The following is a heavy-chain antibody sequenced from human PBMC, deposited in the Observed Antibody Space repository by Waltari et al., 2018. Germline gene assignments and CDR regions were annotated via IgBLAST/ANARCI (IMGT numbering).Heavy chain of an antibody. V-gene: IGHV1-2*02. D-gene: IGHD3-3*01. Sequence: KVSCKASGYTFTGYYMHWVRQAPGQGLEWMGWINPNSGGTNYAQKFQGRVTMTRDTSISTAYMELSRLRSDDTAVYYCARDPDYDFWSGYKGAYYDYGMDVWGQGTTVTVSS. CDR2: INPNSGGT. CDR1: GYTFTGYY. CDR3: ARDPDYDFWSGYKGAYYDYGMDV. J-gene: IGHJ6*02.